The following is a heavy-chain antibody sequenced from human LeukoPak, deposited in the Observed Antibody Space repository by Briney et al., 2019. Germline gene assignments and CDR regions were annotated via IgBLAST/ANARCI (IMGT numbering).Heavy chain of an antibody. CDR1: GFTFSSYS. V-gene: IGHV3-21*01. Sequence: GGSLRLSCAASGFTFSSYSMNWVRQAPGKGLEWVSSISSSSSYIYYADSVKGRFTISRDNAKNSLYLQMNSLRAEDTAVYYCAREYRLLTNYYYYMDVWGKGTTVTVSS. CDR3: AREYRLLTNYYYYMDV. J-gene: IGHJ6*03. D-gene: IGHD2-2*01. CDR2: ISSSSSYI.